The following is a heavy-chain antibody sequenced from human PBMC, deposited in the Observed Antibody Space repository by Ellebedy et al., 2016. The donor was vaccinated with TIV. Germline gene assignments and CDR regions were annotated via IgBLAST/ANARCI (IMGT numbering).Heavy chain of an antibody. J-gene: IGHJ5*02. CDR3: AKPVGATGGGEFDP. CDR1: GFTFSSYA. D-gene: IGHD1-26*01. V-gene: IGHV3-23*01. Sequence: GESLKISXAASGFTFSSYAMSWVRLAPGKGLEWVSTISGSGDSTYYADSVKGRFTISRDNSKNTLYLQMNSLRAEDTAVYYCAKPVGATGGGEFDPWGQGTLVTVSS. CDR2: ISGSGDST.